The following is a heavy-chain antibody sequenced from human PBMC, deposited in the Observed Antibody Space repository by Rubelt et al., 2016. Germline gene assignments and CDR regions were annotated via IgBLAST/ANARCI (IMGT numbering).Heavy chain of an antibody. CDR1: GGSFSGYS. V-gene: IGHV4-34*02. Sequence: QVQLQQWGEGLLKPSETLSLTCVVSGGSFSGYSWSWVRQPPEKGLEWIGDVNHAAVTVYSPSLKSRVTISLDTSKNQFSLILNSVTAADTAVYYCASRKGGTVTTWGQGTLVTVSS. D-gene: IGHD4-17*01. J-gene: IGHJ4*02. CDR3: ASRKGGTVTT. CDR2: VNHAAVT.